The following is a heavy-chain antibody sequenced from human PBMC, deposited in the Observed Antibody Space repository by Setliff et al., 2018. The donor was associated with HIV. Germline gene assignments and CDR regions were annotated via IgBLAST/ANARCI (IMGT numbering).Heavy chain of an antibody. CDR2: IYHSGTT. CDR1: VGSISSTNW. Sequence: ASETLSLTCAVSVGSISSTNWWTWVRQPPGKGLEWIGEIYHSGTTKYNPSLESRVTMSIDTSKNQFSLKLSSVTAADTAVYYCARGHDNKYYYFYYMDVWGKGTTVTVSS. J-gene: IGHJ6*03. CDR3: ARGHDNKYYYFYYMDV. D-gene: IGHD3-9*01. V-gene: IGHV4-4*02.